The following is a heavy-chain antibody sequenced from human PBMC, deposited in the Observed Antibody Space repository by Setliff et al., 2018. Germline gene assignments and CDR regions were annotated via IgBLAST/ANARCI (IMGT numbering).Heavy chain of an antibody. D-gene: IGHD3-3*01. V-gene: IGHV3-72*01. CDR2: TRNKANSYTT. CDR1: GFTFSDHY. Sequence: GGSLRLSCAASGFTFSDHYMDWVRQAPGKGLEWVGRTRNKANSYTTEYAASVKGRFTISRDNSKNTLYLQMNSLRAEDTAVYYCARGDNGHWSGYSPVSGKSAYYYMDVWGKGTTVTVSS. CDR3: ARGDNGHWSGYSPVSGKSAYYYMDV. J-gene: IGHJ6*03.